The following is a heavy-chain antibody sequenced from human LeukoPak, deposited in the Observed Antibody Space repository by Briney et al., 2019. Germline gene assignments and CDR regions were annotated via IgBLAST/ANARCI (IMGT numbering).Heavy chain of an antibody. D-gene: IGHD3-10*01. V-gene: IGHV4-30-4*01. CDR2: IYYSGST. CDR3: ARGSVMVRGVIRIGDYGMDV. J-gene: IGHJ6*02. CDR1: GGSISSGDYY. Sequence: PSETLSLTCTVSGGSISSGDYYWSWIRQPPGKGLEWIGYIYYSGSTYYNPSLKSRVTISVDTSKNQFSLKLSSVTAADTAVYYCARGSVMVRGVIRIGDYGMDVWGQGTTVTVSS.